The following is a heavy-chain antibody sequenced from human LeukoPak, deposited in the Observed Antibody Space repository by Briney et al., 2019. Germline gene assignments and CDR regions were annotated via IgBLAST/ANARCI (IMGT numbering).Heavy chain of an antibody. J-gene: IGHJ3*02. Sequence: ASVKVFCKSSVYTFTIYDINWVRQATGQGLEWMGWMNPNSGNTGYAQKFQGRVTITRNTSISTAYMELSSLRSEDTAVYYCARETCSSTSCYAGRDAFDIWGQGTMVTVSS. V-gene: IGHV1-8*03. CDR3: ARETCSSTSCYAGRDAFDI. CDR2: MNPNSGNT. CDR1: VYTFTIYD. D-gene: IGHD2-2*01.